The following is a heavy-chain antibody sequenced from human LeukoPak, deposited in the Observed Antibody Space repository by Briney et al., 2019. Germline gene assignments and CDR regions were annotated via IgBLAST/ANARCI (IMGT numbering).Heavy chain of an antibody. CDR1: GLTFSSHW. J-gene: IGHJ4*02. CDR3: ARGSSGYYTGVDS. D-gene: IGHD5-18*01. V-gene: IGHV3-74*01. CDR2: INSDGTDT. Sequence: GRSLRLSCVASGLTFSSHWMHWVRQAAGKGRAWVSRINSDGTDTNHADSVKGRFTISRDNARNTLFLQMHSLRAEDTAVYYCARGSSGYYTGVDSWGQGVLVSVSS.